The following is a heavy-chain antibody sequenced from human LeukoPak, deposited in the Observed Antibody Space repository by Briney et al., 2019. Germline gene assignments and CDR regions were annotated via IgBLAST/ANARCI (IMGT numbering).Heavy chain of an antibody. CDR3: ARRWTLMVYAPLDH. V-gene: IGHV3-30-3*01. CDR1: GFTFSSYA. Sequence: GGSLSLSCAASGFTFSSYAMHWVRQAPGKGLEWVSVISYDGSNKYYADSVKGRFTISRDNSKNTLYLQMNSLRAEDTAVYYCARRWTLMVYAPLDHWGQGTLVTVSS. CDR2: ISYDGSNK. D-gene: IGHD2-8*01. J-gene: IGHJ4*02.